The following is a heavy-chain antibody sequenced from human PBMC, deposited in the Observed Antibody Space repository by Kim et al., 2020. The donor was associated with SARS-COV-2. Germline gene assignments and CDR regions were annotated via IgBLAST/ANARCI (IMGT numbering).Heavy chain of an antibody. V-gene: IGHV3-23*01. CDR3: AKDHGSSGWPTFYS. Sequence: GGSLRLSCSASGFIFGNYAMSWVRQAPGKGLEWVASVNNGGNAYYGDSAQGRFTISRDNAKNTLDLQMNSLRAEDTALYYCAKDHGSSGWPTFYSCGQGT. CDR2: VNNGGNA. D-gene: IGHD6-25*01. J-gene: IGHJ4*02. CDR1: GFIFGNYA.